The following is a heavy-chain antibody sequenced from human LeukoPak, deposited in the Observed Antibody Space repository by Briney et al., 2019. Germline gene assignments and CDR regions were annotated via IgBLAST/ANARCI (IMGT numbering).Heavy chain of an antibody. CDR2: INGRGGST. J-gene: IGHJ4*02. D-gene: IGHD5-12*01. Sequence: GGSLRLSCAASGFTFSSYNMNWVRQAPGKGLEWVSSINGRGGSTYYADSVKGRFTISRDNSKNTLSLQMNSLRAEDTAVYYCAKVGGYTIYWGQGTLVTVSS. CDR1: GFTFSSYN. CDR3: AKVGGYTIY. V-gene: IGHV3-23*01.